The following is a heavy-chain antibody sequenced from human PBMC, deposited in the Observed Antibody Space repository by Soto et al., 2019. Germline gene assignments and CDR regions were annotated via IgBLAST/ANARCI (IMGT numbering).Heavy chain of an antibody. Sequence: PGGSLRLSCVASRFTFSTYEMHWVRQAPGKGLEWVSYISSGGSSVYYADSVKGRFTISRDNTKNSLSLQMNSLRAEDTALYYCVRYCSTTLCNGVATRTFDYWGQPTPVTASS. J-gene: IGHJ4*02. CDR2: ISSGGSSV. D-gene: IGHD2-2*01. CDR3: VRYCSTTLCNGVATRTFDY. V-gene: IGHV3-48*03. CDR1: RFTFSTYE.